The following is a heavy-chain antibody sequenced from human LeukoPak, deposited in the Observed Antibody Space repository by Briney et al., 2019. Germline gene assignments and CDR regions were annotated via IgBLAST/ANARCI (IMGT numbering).Heavy chain of an antibody. CDR2: IGSGSSPI. D-gene: IGHD3-22*01. J-gene: IGHJ4*02. Sequence: GGSLRLSCAASGFTFSSYAMTWVRQAPGKGLEWVSYIGSGSSPIYYADSVKGRFIMSRDNAKNSLYLQMNSLRDEDAAVYYCARASPSGYDYWGQGTLVTVSS. V-gene: IGHV3-48*02. CDR3: ARASPSGYDY. CDR1: GFTFSSYA.